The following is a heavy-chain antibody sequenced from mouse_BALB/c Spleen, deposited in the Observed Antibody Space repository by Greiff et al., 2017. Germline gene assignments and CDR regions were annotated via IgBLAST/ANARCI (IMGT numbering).Heavy chain of an antibody. CDR1: GYSITSGYS. D-gene: IGHD1-1*01. J-gene: IGHJ3*01. V-gene: IGHV3-1*02. CDR3: ARADGSSPFAD. Sequence: EVQLQQSGPDLVKPSQSLSLTCTVTGYSITSGYSWPWIRQFPGNKLEWMGYIHYSGSTNYNPSLKSRISITRDTSKNQFFLQLNSVTTEDTATYYCARADGSSPFADWGQGTLVTVSA. CDR2: IHYSGST.